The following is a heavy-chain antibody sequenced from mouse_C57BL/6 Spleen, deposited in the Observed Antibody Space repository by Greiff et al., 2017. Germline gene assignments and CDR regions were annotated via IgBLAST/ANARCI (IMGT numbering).Heavy chain of an antibody. CDR2: ISSGGDYI. D-gene: IGHD2-3*01. J-gene: IGHJ1*03. Sequence: EVQLVESGEGLVKPGGSLKLSCAASGFTFSSYAMSWVRQTPEKRLEWVAYISSGGDYIYYADTVKGRFTISRDNARNTLYLQMSSLKSEDTAMYYCTIYDGYWGYFDVWGTGTTVTVSS. CDR3: TIYDGYWGYFDV. CDR1: GFTFSSYA. V-gene: IGHV5-9-1*02.